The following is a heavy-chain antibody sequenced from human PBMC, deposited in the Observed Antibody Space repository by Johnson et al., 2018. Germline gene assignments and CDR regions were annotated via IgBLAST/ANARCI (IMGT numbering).Heavy chain of an antibody. CDR2: IWDDGSNK. V-gene: IGHV3-33*06. D-gene: IGHD3-22*01. CDR3: AKDVGDTMIVVVIEYFQH. Sequence: LVESGGGVVQPGRSLRLSCAASGFTFSSYGMHWVRQAPGKGLEWVAVIWDDGSNKYYAASVKGRFTISRDNSKNTLYLQMNSLRAEDTAVYYCAKDVGDTMIVVVIEYFQHWGQGTLVTVSS. CDR1: GFTFSSYG. J-gene: IGHJ1*01.